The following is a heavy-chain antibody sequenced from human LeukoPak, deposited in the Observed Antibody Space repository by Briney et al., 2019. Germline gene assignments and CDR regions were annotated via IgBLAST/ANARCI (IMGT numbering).Heavy chain of an antibody. CDR2: IIPIFGTA. J-gene: IGHJ4*02. Sequence: ASVKVSCKASGGTFSSYAISWVRQVPGQGLEWMGGIIPIFGTANYAQKFQGRVTITADESTSTAYMELSSLRSEDTAVYYCARANPGYYGSGHFDYWGQGTLVTVSS. CDR1: GGTFSSYA. D-gene: IGHD3-10*01. CDR3: ARANPGYYGSGHFDY. V-gene: IGHV1-69*01.